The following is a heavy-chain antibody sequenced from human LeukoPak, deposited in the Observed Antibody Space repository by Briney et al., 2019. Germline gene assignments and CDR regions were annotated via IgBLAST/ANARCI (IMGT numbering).Heavy chain of an antibody. D-gene: IGHD3-3*01. CDR1: RFTYSGYS. V-gene: IGHV3-7*01. CDR2: IKQDGSQE. CDR3: ARGVPYDSWSGPHYSDY. J-gene: IGHJ4*02. Sequence: GGSLRLSCAGYRFTYSGYSMNRVRQAPGKGLEWVAHIKQDGSQEYYVDSVKGRFTISRDSAKNSLYLQMNSLRAEDTAVYYCARGVPYDSWSGPHYSDYWGQGTLVTVSS.